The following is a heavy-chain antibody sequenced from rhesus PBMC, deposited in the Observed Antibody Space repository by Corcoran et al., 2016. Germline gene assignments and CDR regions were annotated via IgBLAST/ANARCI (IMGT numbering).Heavy chain of an antibody. D-gene: IGHD2-39*02. CDR3: ARGTDCTGGICYNRFDV. Sequence: QVKLQQWGEGLVKPSETLSLTCSVYGGSLSHYYYWIWIRPPPGKGLEWIGYIYGHGTSTTHNPSLKNRVTIAKDTSRNRFSIKRSSVTAADTAIYSCARGTDCTGGICYNRFDVWGPGVLVTVSA. V-gene: IGHV4-73*01. J-gene: IGHJ5-1*01. CDR2: IYGHGTST. CDR1: GGSLSHYYY.